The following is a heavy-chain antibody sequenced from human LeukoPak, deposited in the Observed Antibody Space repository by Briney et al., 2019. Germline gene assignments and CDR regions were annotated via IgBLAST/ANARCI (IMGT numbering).Heavy chain of an antibody. J-gene: IGHJ4*02. CDR3: AKTGPQWFGELLAYFDY. CDR1: GFTFGSYA. Sequence: GGSLRLSCAASGFTFGSYAMSWVRQAPGKGLEWVSAISGSGGSTYYADSVKGRFTISRDNSKNTLYLQMNSLRAEDTAVYYCAKTGPQWFGELLAYFDYWGQGTLVTVSS. CDR2: ISGSGGST. V-gene: IGHV3-23*01. D-gene: IGHD3-10*01.